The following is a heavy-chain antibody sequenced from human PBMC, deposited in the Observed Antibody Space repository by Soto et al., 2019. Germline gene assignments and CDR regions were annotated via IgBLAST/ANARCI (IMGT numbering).Heavy chain of an antibody. CDR3: ARTSAAGKYYYGMDV. D-gene: IGHD6-13*01. J-gene: IGHJ6*02. Sequence: EVQLVQSGAEVKKPGESLKISCKGSGYSFTSYWIGWVRQMPGKGLEWMGIIYPGDSDTRYSPSFQGQVTISADKSISTPYLQWSSLKASDTAMYYCARTSAAGKYYYGMDVWGQGTTVTVSS. CDR2: IYPGDSDT. CDR1: GYSFTSYW. V-gene: IGHV5-51*01.